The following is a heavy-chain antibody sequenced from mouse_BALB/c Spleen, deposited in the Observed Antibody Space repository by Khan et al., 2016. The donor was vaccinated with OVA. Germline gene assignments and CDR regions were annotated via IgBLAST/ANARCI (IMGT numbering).Heavy chain of an antibody. Sequence: VQLQQSGAELVRPGALVKLSCKASGFNINDYYIHWVKQRPEQGLEWIGWIDPENGNTIYDPKFQGKASMTADTSSNTAYLQLSSLTADDTAVYYCARRGYEAMDYWGRGTSVTVSS. CDR3: ARRGYEAMDY. D-gene: IGHD2-3*01. J-gene: IGHJ4*01. CDR1: GFNINDYY. V-gene: IGHV14-1*02. CDR2: IDPENGNT.